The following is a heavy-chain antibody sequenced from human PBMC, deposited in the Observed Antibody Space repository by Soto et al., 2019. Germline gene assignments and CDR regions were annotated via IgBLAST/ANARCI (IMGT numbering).Heavy chain of an antibody. D-gene: IGHD3-22*01. Sequence: KPSETLSLTCAVSGYSISSSNWWGWIRQPPGKGLEWIGYIYYSGTTYYNPSLKSRVTMSVDASKNQFSLKLTSVTAVDTAVYYCARSASMINYYDSSGVVYYFDYWGQGTLVTVSS. CDR3: ARSASMINYYDSSGVVYYFDY. CDR1: GYSISSSNW. CDR2: IYYSGTT. J-gene: IGHJ4*02. V-gene: IGHV4-28*01.